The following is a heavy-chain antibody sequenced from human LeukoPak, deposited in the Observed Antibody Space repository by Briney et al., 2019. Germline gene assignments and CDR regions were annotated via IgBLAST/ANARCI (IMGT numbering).Heavy chain of an antibody. J-gene: IGHJ4*02. CDR1: GFTFSSYD. CDR3: ARDRTTALDY. CDR2: ISGTGSTI. D-gene: IGHD4-11*01. V-gene: IGHV3-48*03. Sequence: GGSLRLSCAASGFTFSSYDMNWVRQAPGKGLDWVSYISGTGSTIYYADSVKGRFTLSGDNAKSSLYLQMNSLRAEDTAVYYCARDRTTALDYWGQGTLVTVSS.